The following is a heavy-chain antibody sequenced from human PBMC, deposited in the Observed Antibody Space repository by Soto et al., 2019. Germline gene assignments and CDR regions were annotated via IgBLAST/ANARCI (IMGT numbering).Heavy chain of an antibody. CDR3: AKDQIRATSGWYYDYYGMDV. CDR1: GFTFSSYA. J-gene: IGHJ6*02. V-gene: IGHV3-23*01. D-gene: IGHD6-19*01. Sequence: VQLLESGGGLVQPGGSLRLSCAASGFTFSSYAMSWVRQAPGKGLEWVSAISGSGGSTYYADSVKGRFTISRDNSKNTLYLQMNSLRAEDTAVYYCAKDQIRATSGWYYDYYGMDVWGQGTTVTVSS. CDR2: ISGSGGST.